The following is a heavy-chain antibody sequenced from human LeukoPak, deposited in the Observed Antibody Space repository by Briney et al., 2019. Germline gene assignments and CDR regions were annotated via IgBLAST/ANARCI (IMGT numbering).Heavy chain of an antibody. J-gene: IGHJ5*02. V-gene: IGHV3-23*01. CDR2: ISGSGGST. D-gene: IGHD4-23*01. CDR1: GFTFSSYA. CDR3: AKEIRWQNWFDP. Sequence: GGSLRLSCAASGFTFSSYAMSWVRQAPGKGLELVSAISGSGGSTYYAASVKGRFTISRDNSKNTLYLQMNSLRAEDTAVYYCAKEIRWQNWFDPWGQGTLVTVSS.